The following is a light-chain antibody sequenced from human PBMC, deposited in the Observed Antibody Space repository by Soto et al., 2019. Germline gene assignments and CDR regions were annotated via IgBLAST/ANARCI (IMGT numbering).Light chain of an antibody. V-gene: IGKV1-39*01. J-gene: IGKJ1*01. CDR2: TAS. CDR1: QSIMTH. CDR3: QQSYNTPRT. Sequence: DIQMTQSPSSLSASVGDRVAITCRASQSIMTHLYWYQHKSGKAPKLLIYTASNLHSGVPSRFSGSGSGTDFTLTISSLQADDFATYYCQQSYNTPRTFGQGTKVEI.